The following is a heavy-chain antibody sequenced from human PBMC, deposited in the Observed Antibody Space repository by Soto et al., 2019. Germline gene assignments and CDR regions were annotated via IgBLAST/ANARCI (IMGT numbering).Heavy chain of an antibody. J-gene: IGHJ3*01. CDR3: ARSLPGTYGAFDF. CDR1: EFTFRSYW. Sequence: GGSLRLSCAASEFTFRSYWMHWVRQSPGKGLVWVSRISGDGSGTNYADSVKGRFTISRDNAKNTVCLQIDSLRAEDTAVYYCARSLPGTYGAFDFWGQGTMVTVSS. D-gene: IGHD1-7*01. CDR2: ISGDGSGT. V-gene: IGHV3-74*01.